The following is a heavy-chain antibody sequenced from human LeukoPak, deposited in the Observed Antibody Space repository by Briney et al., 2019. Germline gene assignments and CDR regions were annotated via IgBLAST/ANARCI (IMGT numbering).Heavy chain of an antibody. CDR3: ARVTGGSQFVGPVAFDI. D-gene: IGHD2-15*01. CDR1: GYTFTSYY. V-gene: IGHV1-46*01. J-gene: IGHJ3*02. Sequence: GSSVKVSCKASGYTFTSYYMHWVRQAPGQGLEWMGIINPSGGSTSYAQKFQGRVTITRNTSISTAYRELSSLRSEDTAVYYCARVTGGSQFVGPVAFDIWGQGTMVTVSS. CDR2: INPSGGST.